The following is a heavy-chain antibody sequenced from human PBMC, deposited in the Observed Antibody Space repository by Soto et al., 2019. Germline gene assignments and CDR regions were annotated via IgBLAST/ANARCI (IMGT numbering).Heavy chain of an antibody. Sequence: GGSLRLSCSASGFIFNDFAMYWVRQAPGKGLEYVSAINSNGGSTYYADSVKGRFTISRDNFKNNLYLQMSSLRPQDTALYYCVRGGSTIWPYDGFAFWGQGTMVTVSS. CDR3: VRGGSTIWPYDGFAF. CDR2: INSNGGST. J-gene: IGHJ3*01. V-gene: IGHV3-64D*08. CDR1: GFIFNDFA.